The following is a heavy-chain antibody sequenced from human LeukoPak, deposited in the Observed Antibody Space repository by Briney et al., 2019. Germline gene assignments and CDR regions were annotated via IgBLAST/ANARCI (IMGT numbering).Heavy chain of an antibody. V-gene: IGHV3-23*01. Sequence: GGSLKLSCAASGFSFSSHAMNWVRQTPGKGLEWVSSITGSGGRTSYADSVKGRFSISRDNSKNTVYLQTNSLRGEDTAVYYCAKDDYGGFAFDVWGQGTMVTVSS. CDR3: AKDDYGGFAFDV. D-gene: IGHD4/OR15-4a*01. CDR2: ITGSGGRT. J-gene: IGHJ3*01. CDR1: GFSFSSHA.